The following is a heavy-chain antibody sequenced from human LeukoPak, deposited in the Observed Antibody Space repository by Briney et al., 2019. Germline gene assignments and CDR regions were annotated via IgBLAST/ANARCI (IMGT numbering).Heavy chain of an antibody. J-gene: IGHJ4*02. V-gene: IGHV4-39*01. CDR2: IYDSGRT. Sequence: SSETLSLTCTVSGAFFEIYYWGWIRQPPGKGLEWIGSIYDSGRTYYNPSLKSRVTISVDTSKNQFSLRLSSVTAADTALYYCARHRYTNACDFDYWGQGTLVTVSS. D-gene: IGHD2-2*02. CDR3: ARHRYTNACDFDY. CDR1: GAFFEIYY.